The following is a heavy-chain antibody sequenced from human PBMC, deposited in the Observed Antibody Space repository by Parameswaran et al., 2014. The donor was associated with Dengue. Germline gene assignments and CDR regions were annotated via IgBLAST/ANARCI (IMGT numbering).Heavy chain of an antibody. J-gene: IGHJ6*02. CDR3: ARGEDYEPYYYYGMDV. V-gene: IGHV4-34*01. D-gene: IGHD3-16*01. Sequence: SQTLSLTCAVYGGSFSGYYWSWIRQPPGKGLEWIGEINHSGSTNYNPSLKSRVTISVDTSKNQFSLKLSSVTAADTAVYYCARGEDYEPYYYYGMDVWGQGTTVTVSS. CDR1: GGSFSGYY. CDR2: INHSGST.